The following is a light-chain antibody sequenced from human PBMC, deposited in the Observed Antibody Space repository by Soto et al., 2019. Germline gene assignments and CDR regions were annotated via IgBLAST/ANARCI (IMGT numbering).Light chain of an antibody. J-gene: IGKJ4*01. Sequence: DIQMTQSPSSLSASVGDRVTITCRASQSISSYLNWYQRKPGKAPKLLIYAASSLQSGVPLRFSGSGSGTSFTLTISSLQPEDFATYYCQKYNSAPLTFGGGTKVDIK. CDR2: AAS. CDR1: QSISSY. V-gene: IGKV1-39*01. CDR3: QKYNSAPLT.